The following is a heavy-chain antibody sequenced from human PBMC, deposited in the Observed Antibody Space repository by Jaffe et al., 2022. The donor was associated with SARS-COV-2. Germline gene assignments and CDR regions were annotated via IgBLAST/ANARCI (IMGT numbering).Heavy chain of an antibody. CDR1: GFTFSSYA. Sequence: QVQLVESGGGVVQPGRSLRLSCVASGFTFSSYAIHWVRQAPGKGLEWVALMSYDGSKEYYADSVRGRFTISRDNSKNTLYLQMDSLRPEDTALYYCARDPVDTALFCYFDRWGQGTLVTVSS. CDR3: ARDPVDTALFCYFDR. V-gene: IGHV3-30*04. D-gene: IGHD5-18*01. CDR2: MSYDGSKE. J-gene: IGHJ4*02.